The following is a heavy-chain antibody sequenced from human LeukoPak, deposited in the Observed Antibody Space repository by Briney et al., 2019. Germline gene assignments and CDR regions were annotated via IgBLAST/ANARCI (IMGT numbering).Heavy chain of an antibody. V-gene: IGHV4-59*08. J-gene: IGHJ2*01. Sequence: SETLSLTCTVSGGSISSYYWSWIRQPPGKGLEWIGYIYYSGSTNYNPSLKSRVTISVDTSKNQFSLKLSSVTAADTAVYYCARRKGSGSMYDWYFDFWGRGTLVTVSS. D-gene: IGHD3-10*01. CDR1: GGSISSYY. CDR3: ARRKGSGSMYDWYFDF. CDR2: IYYSGST.